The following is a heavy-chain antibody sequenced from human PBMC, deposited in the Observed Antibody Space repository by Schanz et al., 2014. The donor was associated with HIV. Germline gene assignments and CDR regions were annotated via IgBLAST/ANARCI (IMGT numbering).Heavy chain of an antibody. CDR2: IWFDGTQK. V-gene: IGHV3-33*01. Sequence: QVHLVESGGGVVQPGKSLRLSCAASGFTFRNYGIHWVRQAPGKGLSWVAVIWFDGTQKIYADSVKGRFTISRDNAKNTLYLQLGSLRPDDTAMYYCARDLGGFYGYHTYYFDHWGQGTLVTVSS. J-gene: IGHJ4*02. CDR1: GFTFRNYG. CDR3: ARDLGGFYGYHTYYFDH. D-gene: IGHD5-18*01.